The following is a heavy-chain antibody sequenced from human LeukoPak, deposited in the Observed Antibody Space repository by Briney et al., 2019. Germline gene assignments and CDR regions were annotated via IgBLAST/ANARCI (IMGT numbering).Heavy chain of an antibody. CDR2: ISYDGSNK. CDR3: ARVRRGYDKAGDDY. J-gene: IGHJ4*02. CDR1: GFTFSSYA. D-gene: IGHD5-12*01. V-gene: IGHV3-30-3*01. Sequence: GGSLRLSCAASGFTFSSYAMHWVRQAPGKGLEWVAVISYDGSNKYYADSVKGRFTISRDNSKNTLYLQMNSLRAEDTAVYYCARVRRGYDKAGDDYWGQGTLVTVSS.